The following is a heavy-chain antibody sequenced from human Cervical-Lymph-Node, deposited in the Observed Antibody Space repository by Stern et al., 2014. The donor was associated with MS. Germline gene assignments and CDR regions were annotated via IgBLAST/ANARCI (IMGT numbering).Heavy chain of an antibody. V-gene: IGHV3-30*03. CDR1: GFTFSSYG. D-gene: IGHD2-8*01. CDR2: ISNDGNHK. Sequence: VHLVESGGAVVQPGRSLRLSCAASGFTFSSYGMHWVRQAPGKGLEWVTVISNDGNHKSYAASVKGRFTISRDNSKNTLHLQMNSVTPDDTAIYYCARDYEDTSMLFDHWGQGTLVTVSS. CDR3: ARDYEDTSMLFDH. J-gene: IGHJ4*02.